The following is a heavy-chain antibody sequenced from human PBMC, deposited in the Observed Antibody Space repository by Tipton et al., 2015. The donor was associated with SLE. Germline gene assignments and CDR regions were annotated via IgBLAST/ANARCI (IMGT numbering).Heavy chain of an antibody. CDR3: ARGPDSSGWN. D-gene: IGHD6-19*01. CDR1: GYTFTSYG. V-gene: IGHV1-69*13. CDR2: IIPIFGTA. Sequence: QSGAEVKKPGASVKVSCKASGYTFTSYGISWVRQAPGQGLEWMGGIIPIFGTANYAQKFQGRVTITADESTSTAYMELSSLRSEDTAVYYCARGPDSSGWNWGQGTLVTVSS. J-gene: IGHJ4*02.